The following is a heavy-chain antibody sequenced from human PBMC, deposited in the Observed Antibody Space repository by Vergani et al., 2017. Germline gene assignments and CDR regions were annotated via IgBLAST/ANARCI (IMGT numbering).Heavy chain of an antibody. Sequence: QVQLVQSGAEVKKPGASVKVSCKASGYTFTGYYMHWVRQAPGQGLEWMGWINPNSGGTNYAQKFQGRVTMTRYTSISTAYMELSRLRSDDTAVYYCARGDIVVVVAAASNYYYDYMDVWGKGP. V-gene: IGHV1-2*02. CDR3: ARGDIVVVVAAASNYYYDYMDV. D-gene: IGHD2-15*01. J-gene: IGHJ6*03. CDR1: GYTFTGYY. CDR2: INPNSGGT.